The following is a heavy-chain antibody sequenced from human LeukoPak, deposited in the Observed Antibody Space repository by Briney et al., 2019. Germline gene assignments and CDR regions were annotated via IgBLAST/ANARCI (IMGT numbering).Heavy chain of an antibody. J-gene: IGHJ4*02. CDR1: GFTFSSYS. Sequence: GGSLRLSCAASGFTFSSYSMNWVRQAPGKGLEWVSSISSSSSYIYYADSVKGRFTISRDNAKNSLYLQMNSLRAEDTAVYYCARRPRIGGAAARDPNFDYWGQGTLVTVSS. D-gene: IGHD2-15*01. CDR2: ISSSSSYI. V-gene: IGHV3-21*01. CDR3: ARRPRIGGAAARDPNFDY.